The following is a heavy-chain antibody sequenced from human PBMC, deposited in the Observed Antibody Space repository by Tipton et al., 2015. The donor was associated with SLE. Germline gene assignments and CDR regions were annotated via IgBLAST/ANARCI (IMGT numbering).Heavy chain of an antibody. CDR2: ISSSSSTI. J-gene: IGHJ3*02. CDR1: GFTFSSYS. CDR3: ARETATNAFDI. Sequence: SLRLSCAASGFTFSSYSMNWVRQAPGKGLEWVSYISSSSSTIYYADSVKGRFTISRDNAKNSLYLQMSSLRAEDTAVYYCARETATNAFDIWGQGTLVTVSS. V-gene: IGHV3-48*01.